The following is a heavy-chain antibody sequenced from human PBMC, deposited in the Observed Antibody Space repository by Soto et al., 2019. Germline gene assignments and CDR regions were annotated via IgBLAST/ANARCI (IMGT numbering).Heavy chain of an antibody. D-gene: IGHD6-6*01. Sequence: EVQLLESGGGLEQPGGSLRLSCAASGFTFSSYAMTWVRQAPGKGLEWVSAITSSGSSTYYADSVKGRFTISRDNSESTLFLQMNSLRAEDTAGYYCANSPRQAVRPDYYYGMDVWGQGTTVTVSS. J-gene: IGHJ6*02. CDR1: GFTFSSYA. CDR2: ITSSGSST. V-gene: IGHV3-23*01. CDR3: ANSPRQAVRPDYYYGMDV.